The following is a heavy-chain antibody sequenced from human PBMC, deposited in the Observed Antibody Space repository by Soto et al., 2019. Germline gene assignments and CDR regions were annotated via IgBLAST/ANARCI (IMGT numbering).Heavy chain of an antibody. Sequence: QVQLVQSGAEVKKPGASVKVSCKTSGYTFTSYDINWARQATGQGLEWMGWMNPNSGNTAYAQKFQGRVTMTRNTSISTAYLELRSLSSEDTAVYYCARDRSSGACDVWCQGTMVTVSS. CDR2: MNPNSGNT. J-gene: IGHJ3*01. V-gene: IGHV1-8*01. D-gene: IGHD1-26*01. CDR3: ARDRSSGACDV. CDR1: GYTFTSYD.